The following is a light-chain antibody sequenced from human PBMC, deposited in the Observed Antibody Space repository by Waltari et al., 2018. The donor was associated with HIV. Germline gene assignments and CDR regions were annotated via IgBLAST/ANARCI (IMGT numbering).Light chain of an antibody. CDR1: SSNIGAGYD. V-gene: IGLV1-40*01. J-gene: IGLJ2*01. CDR3: QSFDSSLTTSGVI. Sequence: QSVLTQPPSVSGAPGQRVTISCTGSSSNIGAGYDVHWYQQLPGTAPKILIYANHNRPSGVPDRFSGSKSGSSASLAITGLQAEDEAHYYCQSFDSSLTTSGVIFGGGTKLTVL. CDR2: ANH.